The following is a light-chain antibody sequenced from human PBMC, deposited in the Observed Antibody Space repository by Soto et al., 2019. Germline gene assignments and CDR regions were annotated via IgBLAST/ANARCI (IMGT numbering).Light chain of an antibody. CDR2: GNS. V-gene: IGLV1-40*01. CDR3: QSYDSSLSAWV. CDR1: SSNIGAGCD. Sequence: QAVVTQPPSVSGAPGQRVTISCTGSSSNIGAGCDVHWYQQLPGTAPKLLIYGNSNRPSGVPDRFSGSKSGTSASLAITGLQAEDEADYYCQSYDSSLSAWVFGGGTKLTVL. J-gene: IGLJ3*02.